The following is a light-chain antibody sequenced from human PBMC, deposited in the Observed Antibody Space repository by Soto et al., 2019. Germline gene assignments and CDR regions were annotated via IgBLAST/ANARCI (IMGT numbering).Light chain of an antibody. CDR3: QQNYSNPFT. Sequence: DIQMTQSPSSLSASVGDRVTITCRASQSISSYLNWYQQKPGKAPKLLIYAASSLQSGVPSRFSGSGSGTDFTLTISSLQPDDFATYYCQQNYSNPFTFGHGTKVDIK. J-gene: IGKJ3*01. CDR1: QSISSY. CDR2: AAS. V-gene: IGKV1-39*01.